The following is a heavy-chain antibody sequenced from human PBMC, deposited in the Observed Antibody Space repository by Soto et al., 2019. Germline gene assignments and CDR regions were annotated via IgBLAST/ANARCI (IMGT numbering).Heavy chain of an antibody. CDR1: GYTFTRYN. CDR2: INPSGGTT. V-gene: IGHV1-46*01. D-gene: IGHD2-15*01. CDR3: ARVRGGGSEYFFDY. J-gene: IGHJ4*02. Sequence: QVQLVQSGAEVKKPGASVKVSCKVSGYTFTRYNVHWVRQAPGQGLEWMAIINPSGGTTYYVQKFEGRVTLTTDTSTSTVYMELSSLRSDDTAVYYCARVRGGGSEYFFDYWGQGTLVTVSS.